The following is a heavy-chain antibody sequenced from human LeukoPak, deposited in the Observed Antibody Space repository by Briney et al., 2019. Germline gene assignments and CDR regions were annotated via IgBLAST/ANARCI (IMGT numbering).Heavy chain of an antibody. J-gene: IGHJ4*02. D-gene: IGHD6-19*01. CDR2: INSNSGGT. V-gene: IGHV1-2*02. Sequence: VASVKVSCKASGYTLTGYYMHWVRQAPGQGLEWMGWINSNSGGTNNAQKFQGRVTMTRDTSISTAYMELSRLRSDDTAVYYCARPPLYSSGRFDYWGQGTRVTVSS. CDR1: GYTLTGYY. CDR3: ARPPLYSSGRFDY.